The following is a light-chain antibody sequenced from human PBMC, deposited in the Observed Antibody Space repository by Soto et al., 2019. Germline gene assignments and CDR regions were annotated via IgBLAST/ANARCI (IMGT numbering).Light chain of an antibody. CDR1: QAINND. CDR2: GAS. CDR3: QQYDNVPT. J-gene: IGKJ2*01. Sequence: DIQMTQSPSSLSASVGDRVTITCQASQAINNDLLWYQQKPGQPPKLLIYGASILETGVPSRFSGSGSGKHFNFTITSLQPEDIATYYCQQYDNVPTFGQGTKLEMK. V-gene: IGKV1-33*01.